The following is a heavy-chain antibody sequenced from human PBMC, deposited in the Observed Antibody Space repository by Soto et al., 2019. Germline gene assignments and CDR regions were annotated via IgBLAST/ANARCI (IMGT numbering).Heavy chain of an antibody. CDR2: ISYDGSNK. V-gene: IGHV3-30-3*01. J-gene: IGHJ4*02. Sequence: PGGSLRLSCAASGFTFSSYAMHWVRQAPGKGLEWVAVISYDGSNKYYADSVKGRFTISRDNSKNTLYLQMNSLRAEDTAVYYCAGSIAAAGNYWGQGTLVTVSS. D-gene: IGHD6-13*01. CDR3: AGSIAAAGNY. CDR1: GFTFSSYA.